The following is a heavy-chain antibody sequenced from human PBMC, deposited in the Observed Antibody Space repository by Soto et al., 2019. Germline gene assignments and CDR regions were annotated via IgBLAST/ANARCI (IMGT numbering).Heavy chain of an antibody. CDR2: IWYDGSNK. J-gene: IGHJ4*02. CDR1: GFTFSSSG. D-gene: IGHD1-1*01. V-gene: IGHV3-33*01. Sequence: QVQLVESGGDVVQPGGSLRLSCAASGFTFSSSGMHWVRQAPGKGLERVSLIWYDGSNKYYADSVKDRFTISRDNSKNTLYLQMNSLRADDTAVYYCARREGTYFDYWGQGTLVTVSS. CDR3: ARREGTYFDY.